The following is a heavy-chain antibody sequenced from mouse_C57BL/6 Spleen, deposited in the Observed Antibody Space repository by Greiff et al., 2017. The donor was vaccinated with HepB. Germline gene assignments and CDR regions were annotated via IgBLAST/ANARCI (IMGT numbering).Heavy chain of an antibody. CDR3: ARFPIYYDYDAGYYFDY. CDR1: GYTFTDYY. V-gene: IGHV1-26*01. D-gene: IGHD2-4*01. Sequence: EVQLQQSGPALVKPGASVKISCKASGYTFTDYYMNWVKQSHGKSLEWIGDINPNNGGTSYNQKFKGKATLTVDKSSSTAYMELRSLTSEDSAVYYCARFPIYYDYDAGYYFDYWGQGTTRTVSS. CDR2: INPNNGGT. J-gene: IGHJ2*01.